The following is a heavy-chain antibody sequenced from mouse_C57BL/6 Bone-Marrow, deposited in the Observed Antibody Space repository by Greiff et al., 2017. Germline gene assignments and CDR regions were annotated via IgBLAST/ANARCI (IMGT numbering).Heavy chain of an antibody. CDR3: ERDGSSYDWFAY. CDR2: IDPSDSYT. J-gene: IGHJ3*01. D-gene: IGHD1-1*01. Sequence: QVQLQQPGAELVMPGASVKLSCKASGYTFTSYWMHWVKQRPGQGLEWIGEIDPSDSYTNYKQKFKGKSTLTVDKSSSTAYMQLSSLTSEDSAVYYCERDGSSYDWFAYWGQGTLVTVSA. V-gene: IGHV1-69*01. CDR1: GYTFTSYW.